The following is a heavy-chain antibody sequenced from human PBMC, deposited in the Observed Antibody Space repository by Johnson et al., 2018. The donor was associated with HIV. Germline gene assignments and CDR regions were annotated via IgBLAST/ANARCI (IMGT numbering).Heavy chain of an antibody. J-gene: IGHJ3*02. D-gene: IGHD2-15*01. CDR2: IKQDGSEK. CDR1: GLTFSYYW. Sequence: VQLVESGGGLVQPGGSLRLSCAASGLTFSYYWMTWVRQAPGKGLEWVANIKQDGSEKYYVDSVKGRFTISRDNAKNSLYLQRSSLRAEDTAMYYCARGGYCSGGRCYSIHAFDIWGQGTMVTVSS. V-gene: IGHV3-7*04. CDR3: ARGGYCSGGRCYSIHAFDI.